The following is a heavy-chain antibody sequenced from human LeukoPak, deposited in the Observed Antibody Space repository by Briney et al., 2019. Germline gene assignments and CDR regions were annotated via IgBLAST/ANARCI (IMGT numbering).Heavy chain of an antibody. Sequence: SQTLSLTCTVSGGSISSGSYSWSWIRQPAGQGLERIGHIYTSGRNNYNPSLKSRVTMSIDTSKNHFSLRLSSVTAADTAVYYCAREVGATTSIRLDPWGQGTLVTVSS. D-gene: IGHD1-26*01. CDR2: IYTSGRN. CDR3: AREVGATTSIRLDP. V-gene: IGHV4-61*09. CDR1: GGSISSGSYS. J-gene: IGHJ5*02.